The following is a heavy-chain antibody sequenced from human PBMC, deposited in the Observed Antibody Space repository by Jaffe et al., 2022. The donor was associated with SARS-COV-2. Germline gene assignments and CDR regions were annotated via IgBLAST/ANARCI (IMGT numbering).Heavy chain of an antibody. CDR3: ARDRLPAVIHFDY. V-gene: IGHV3-48*02. CDR1: GFTFRSYS. Sequence: EVHLVESGGGLVQSGGSLTLSCAASGFTFRSYSMNWVRQAPGKGLEWISYISISGSKTTYYANSVKGRFTISRDDARNSLYLQMNSLRDEDTAVYYCARDRLPAVIHFDYWGQGVPVTVSS. D-gene: IGHD2-2*01. J-gene: IGHJ4*02. CDR2: ISISGSKTT.